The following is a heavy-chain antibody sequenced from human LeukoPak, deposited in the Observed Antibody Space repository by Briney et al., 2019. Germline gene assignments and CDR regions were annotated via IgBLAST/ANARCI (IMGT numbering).Heavy chain of an antibody. J-gene: IGHJ3*02. D-gene: IGHD3-16*01. CDR1: GDSFSSCY. CDR3: ATGGGSDAFDI. CDR2: MDTSGST. V-gene: IGHV4-4*07. Sequence: SETLSLTCTVSGDSFSSCYWSWIRQPAGKGLEWIGRMDTSGSTNYNPSLKSRVTMSVDTSKNQFSLKLSAVTAADTALYYCATGGGSDAFDIWGQGTMVTVSS.